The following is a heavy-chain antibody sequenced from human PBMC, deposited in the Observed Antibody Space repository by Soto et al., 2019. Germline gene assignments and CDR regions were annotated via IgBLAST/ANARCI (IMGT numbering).Heavy chain of an antibody. D-gene: IGHD3-3*01. CDR1: GFTFSSYG. Sequence: GGSLRLSCAASGFTFSSYGMHWVRQAPGKGLEWVAVISYDGSNKYYADSVKGRFTISRDNSKNTLYLQMNSLRAEDTAVYYCAKDRQVTIFGVVTFYYYGMDVWGQGTTVTVSS. V-gene: IGHV3-30*18. CDR3: AKDRQVTIFGVVTFYYYGMDV. CDR2: ISYDGSNK. J-gene: IGHJ6*02.